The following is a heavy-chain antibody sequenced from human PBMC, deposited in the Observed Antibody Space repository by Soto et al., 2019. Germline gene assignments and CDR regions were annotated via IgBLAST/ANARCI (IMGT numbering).Heavy chain of an antibody. Sequence: PSETLSLTCTVSGGSISSGDYYWSWIRQHPGKGLEWIGYIYYSGITYYNPSLKSRLTISVDTSKNQFSLKLNSVTAEDTAVYYCARGHCSGDDCYSGLFEYWGQGTLVTVSS. D-gene: IGHD2-15*01. CDR2: IYYSGIT. V-gene: IGHV4-31*03. CDR1: GGSISSGDYY. J-gene: IGHJ4*02. CDR3: ARGHCSGDDCYSGLFEY.